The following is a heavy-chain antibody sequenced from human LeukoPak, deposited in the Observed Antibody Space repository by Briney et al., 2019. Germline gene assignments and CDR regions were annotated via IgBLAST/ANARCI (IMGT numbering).Heavy chain of an antibody. CDR3: AKDLFYYDKGGFDY. CDR1: GFTFSSYG. J-gene: IGHJ4*02. V-gene: IGHV3-30*18. D-gene: IGHD3-22*01. Sequence: PGRSLRLSCAASGFTFSSYGLHWVRQAPDKGLEWVAFISYDGSNKFYGDSVKGRFTISRDNSKNTLYLQMNSLRTEDTAVYYCAKDLFYYDKGGFDYWGQGTLVT. CDR2: ISYDGSNK.